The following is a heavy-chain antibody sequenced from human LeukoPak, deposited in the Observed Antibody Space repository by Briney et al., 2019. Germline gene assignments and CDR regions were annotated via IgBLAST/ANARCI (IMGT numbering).Heavy chain of an antibody. CDR3: ERGSIAPDY. J-gene: IGHJ4*02. CDR1: GDSISSSNWF. D-gene: IGHD6-6*01. CDR2: IHYSGST. Sequence: SETLSLTCTVSGDSISSSNWFWGWIRLPPGKGLEWIGSIHYSGSTYYNPSLKSRVTISVDTSKNHLSLRLRSVAAADTAVYYCERGSIAPDYWGQGILVTVSS. V-gene: IGHV4-39*02.